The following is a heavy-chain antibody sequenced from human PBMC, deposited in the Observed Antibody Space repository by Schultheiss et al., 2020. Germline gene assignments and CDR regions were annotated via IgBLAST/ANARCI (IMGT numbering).Heavy chain of an antibody. J-gene: IGHJ6*02. CDR1: GFTVSSNY. D-gene: IGHD3-3*01. Sequence: GESLKISCAASGFTVSSNYMSWVRQAPGKGLEWVAVIWYDGSNKYYADSVKGRFTISRDNAKNSLYLQMNSLRAEDSAVYYCARGYDFGVVMDVWGQGTTVTVSS. CDR3: ARGYDFGVVMDV. V-gene: IGHV3-33*08. CDR2: IWYDGSNK.